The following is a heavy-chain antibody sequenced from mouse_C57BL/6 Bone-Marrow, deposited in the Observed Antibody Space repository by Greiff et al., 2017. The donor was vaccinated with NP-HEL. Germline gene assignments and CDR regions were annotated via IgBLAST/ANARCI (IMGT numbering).Heavy chain of an antibody. Sequence: VKLMESGAELARPGASVKLSCKASGYTFTSYGISWVKQRTGQGLEWIGEIYPRSGNTYYNEKFKGKATLTADKSSSTAYMELRSLTSEDSAVYFCARHGAYWGQGTLVTVSA. CDR2: IYPRSGNT. CDR3: ARHGAY. V-gene: IGHV1-81*01. CDR1: GYTFTSYG. J-gene: IGHJ3*01.